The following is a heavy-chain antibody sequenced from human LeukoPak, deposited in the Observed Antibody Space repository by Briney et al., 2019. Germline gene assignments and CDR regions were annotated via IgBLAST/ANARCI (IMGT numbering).Heavy chain of an antibody. V-gene: IGHV3-74*01. Sequence: GGPLRLSCAASGFPFSSYCMHWVRQAPGKGLVWVSRINSDGSSTTYADSVKGRFTISRDNAKNTLYLQMNSLRAEDTAMYYCVRQYSYDSSGYYPWDYWGQGTLVTVSS. CDR3: VRQYSYDSSGYYPWDY. J-gene: IGHJ4*02. CDR2: INSDGSST. D-gene: IGHD3-22*01. CDR1: GFPFSSYC.